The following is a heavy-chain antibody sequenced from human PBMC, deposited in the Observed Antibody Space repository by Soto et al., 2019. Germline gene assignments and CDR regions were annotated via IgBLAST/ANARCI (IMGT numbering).Heavy chain of an antibody. V-gene: IGHV1-69*13. Sequence: GASVKVSFKASGGTFSSYAISWVRQAPGQGLEWMGGIIPIFGTANYAQKFQGRVTITADESTSTAYMELSSLRSEDTAVYYCVNGESAQLLLFDYWGQGTLVTVSS. CDR1: GGTFSSYA. CDR3: VNGESAQLLLFDY. CDR2: IIPIFGTA. J-gene: IGHJ4*02. D-gene: IGHD2-15*01.